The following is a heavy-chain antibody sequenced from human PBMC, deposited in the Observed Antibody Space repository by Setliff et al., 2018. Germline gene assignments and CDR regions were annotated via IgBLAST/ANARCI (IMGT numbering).Heavy chain of an antibody. CDR2: IYNTGNT. Sequence: SETLSLTCAVSGASIRQTSYFWTWVRQPAGKGLEWIGNIYNTGNTNVNPSLKSRVAMSLDNSGNQFSLNLQSVTAADTAVYYCTRLYYTSRALSFEIWGQGLPVTVSS. CDR1: GASIRQTSYF. J-gene: IGHJ4*02. V-gene: IGHV4-61*05. D-gene: IGHD3-3*01. CDR3: TRLYYTSRALSFEI.